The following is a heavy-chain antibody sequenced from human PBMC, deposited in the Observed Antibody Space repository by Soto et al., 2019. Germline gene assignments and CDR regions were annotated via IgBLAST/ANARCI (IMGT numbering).Heavy chain of an antibody. J-gene: IGHJ5*02. D-gene: IGHD3-3*01. CDR3: ARVNDFWTGYYSTNWFDP. CDR2: IYYSGGT. Sequence: PSETLSLTCTVSGGSISSYYWSWIRQPPGKGLEWIGYIYYSGGTNYNPSLKSRVTISVDTSKNQFSLKLSSVTAADTAVYYCARVNDFWTGYYSTNWFDPWGQGTLVTVSS. V-gene: IGHV4-59*01. CDR1: GGSISSYY.